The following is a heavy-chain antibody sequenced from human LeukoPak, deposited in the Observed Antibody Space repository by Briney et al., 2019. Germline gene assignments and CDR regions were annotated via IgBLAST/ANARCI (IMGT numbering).Heavy chain of an antibody. CDR1: GFTFSTFA. J-gene: IGHJ6*02. CDR3: SSGWAV. CDR2: ISGNAVAT. D-gene: IGHD1-26*01. V-gene: IGHV3-23*01. Sequence: GGSLRLSCAASGFTFSTFAMTWVRQAPGKGLEWVSAISGNAVATYYADSVKGRFIISRDNAKNSLYLQMNSLRAEDTAVYYCSSGWAVWGQGTTVTVSS.